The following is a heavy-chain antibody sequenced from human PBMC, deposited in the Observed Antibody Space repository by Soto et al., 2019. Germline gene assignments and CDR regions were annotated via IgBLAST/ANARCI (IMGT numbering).Heavy chain of an antibody. CDR1: GGSISSYY. J-gene: IGHJ5*02. V-gene: IGHV4-59*01. CDR2: IFYSGST. D-gene: IGHD1-26*01. Sequence: QVQLQESGPGLVKPSETLSLTCTVSGGSISSYYWRWIRQPPGKGLEWIGYIFYSGSTNYNPSLKGRVTIALDTSTTHSSLKLSSVPAAATAVYYCARAGPEMGSWGQGTLVSVSP. CDR3: ARAGPEMGS.